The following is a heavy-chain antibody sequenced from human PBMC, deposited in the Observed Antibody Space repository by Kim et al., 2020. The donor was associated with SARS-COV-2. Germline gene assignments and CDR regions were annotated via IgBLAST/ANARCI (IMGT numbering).Heavy chain of an antibody. V-gene: IGHV4-31*03. J-gene: IGHJ3*02. CDR3: ARGREKDYDSRTTHAFDI. CDR1: GGSISSGGYY. CDR2: IYYSGST. Sequence: SETLSLTCTVSGGSISSGGYYWSWIRQHPGKGLEWIGYIYYSGSTYYNPSLKSRVTISVDTSKNQFSLKLSSVTAADTAVYYCARGREKDYDSRTTHAFDIWGQGTMVTVSS. D-gene: IGHD3-22*01.